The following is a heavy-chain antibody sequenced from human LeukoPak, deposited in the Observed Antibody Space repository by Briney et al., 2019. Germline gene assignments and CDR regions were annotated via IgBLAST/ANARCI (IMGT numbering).Heavy chain of an antibody. CDR1: GFTFTSYA. Sequence: GRSLRLSCTASGFTFTSYAMHWVRQAPGKGLEWVAVISYDASNKYYADSVKGRFTISRDNSKNTLYLQMNSLRAEDTAVYYCARAPQYCSSTSCYPYYFDYWGQGTLVTVSS. V-gene: IGHV3-30*04. J-gene: IGHJ4*02. CDR2: ISYDASNK. CDR3: ARAPQYCSSTSCYPYYFDY. D-gene: IGHD2-2*01.